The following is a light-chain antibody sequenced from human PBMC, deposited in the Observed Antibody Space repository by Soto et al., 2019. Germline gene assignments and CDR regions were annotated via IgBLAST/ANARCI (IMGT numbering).Light chain of an antibody. CDR1: QDISNY. V-gene: IGKV1-33*01. Sequence: DIQMTQSPSSLSASVGDRVTITCQASQDISNYLNWYQQKPGTAPKLLIFDASRLESGVPPRFSGSASGTEFTLTISSLQPDDFATYYCQQYDNYPLTFGGGTKVDIK. J-gene: IGKJ4*01. CDR2: DAS. CDR3: QQYDNYPLT.